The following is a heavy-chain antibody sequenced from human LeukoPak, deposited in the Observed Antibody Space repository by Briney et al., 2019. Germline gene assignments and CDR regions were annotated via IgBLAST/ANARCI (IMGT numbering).Heavy chain of an antibody. V-gene: IGHV1-18*01. CDR1: GYTFPRYG. CDR3: ARDGGVGLQESPFDY. Sequence: AASVKVSCKASGYTFPRYGISWVRQAPGRGLEWMGWISAYNSNTNYTQKHQGRVTMTTDTSTSTAYMELSSLRSEDTAVYYCARDGGVGLQESPFDYWGQGTLVTVSS. CDR2: ISAYNSNT. J-gene: IGHJ4*02. D-gene: IGHD1-26*01.